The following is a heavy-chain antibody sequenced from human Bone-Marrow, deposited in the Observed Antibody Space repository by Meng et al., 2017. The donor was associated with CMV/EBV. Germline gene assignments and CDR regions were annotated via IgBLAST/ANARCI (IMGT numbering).Heavy chain of an antibody. Sequence: GESLKISCAASGFTFSDYYMSWIRQAPGKGLEWVSYISSSGSTIYYADSVKGRFTISRENAKNSLYLQKNSLRAEDTAVYYCARDNWNYPLYYGMDVWGQGTTVTVSS. J-gene: IGHJ6*02. CDR2: ISSSGSTI. V-gene: IGHV3-11*04. CDR3: ARDNWNYPLYYGMDV. CDR1: GFTFSDYY. D-gene: IGHD1-7*01.